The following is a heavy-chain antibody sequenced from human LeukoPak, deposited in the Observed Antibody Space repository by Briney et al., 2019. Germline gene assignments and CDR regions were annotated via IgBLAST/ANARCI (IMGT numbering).Heavy chain of an antibody. D-gene: IGHD1-26*01. CDR3: AKSATVGIKAPFDC. J-gene: IGHJ4*02. CDR1: GLTFSIYA. Sequence: GGSLRLSCAASGLTFSIYAMNWVRQAPGKGLEWVSAISSSGGNTYYADSVKGRFTISRDNSKNTLSLQMSSLRAEDTAVYYCAKSATVGIKAPFDCWGQGALVTVSS. V-gene: IGHV3-23*01. CDR2: ISSSGGNT.